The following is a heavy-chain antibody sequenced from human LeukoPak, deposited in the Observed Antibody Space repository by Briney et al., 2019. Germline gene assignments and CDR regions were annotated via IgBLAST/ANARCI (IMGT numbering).Heavy chain of an antibody. D-gene: IGHD3-22*01. J-gene: IGHJ4*02. CDR3: ARGSYYYDSSGRLFDY. Sequence: KTSETLSLTCTVSGGSISSSSYYWSWIRQPAGKGLEWIGRIYTSGSTNYNPSLKSRVTMSVDTSKNQFSLKLSSVTAADTAVYYCARGSYYYDSSGRLFDYWGQGTLVTVSS. V-gene: IGHV4-61*02. CDR2: IYTSGST. CDR1: GGSISSSSYY.